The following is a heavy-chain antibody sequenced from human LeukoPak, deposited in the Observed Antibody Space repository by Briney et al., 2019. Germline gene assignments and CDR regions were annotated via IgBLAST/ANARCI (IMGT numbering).Heavy chain of an antibody. V-gene: IGHV1-18*01. CDR1: GYTFTSYG. CDR2: TSAYNGHT. D-gene: IGHD3-10*01. J-gene: IGHJ4*02. Sequence: ASVTVSCKASGYTFTSYGISWVRQAPGQGLEWMGWTSAYNGHTNYAQKLQGRVTMTTDTSTSTAYMELRSLRSDDTAVYYCARGWILWFGDPGGDWGQGTLVTVSS. CDR3: ARGWILWFGDPGGD.